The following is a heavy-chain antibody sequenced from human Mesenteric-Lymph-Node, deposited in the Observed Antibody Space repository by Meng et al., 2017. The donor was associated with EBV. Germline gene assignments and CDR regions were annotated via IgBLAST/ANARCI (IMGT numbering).Heavy chain of an antibody. CDR1: GFSLSTSGVG. D-gene: IGHD1-26*01. J-gene: IGHJ5*02. CDR2: TYWDDDK. Sequence: QITLKESGPTLVRPTQTLTLTCTFTGFSLSTSGVGVGWVRQPPGKALEWLGLTYWDDDKRYNPSLKSRVTITKDSSKNEVVLRMTNMDPVDTGTYYCVHKDPWVYPLGPWGQGTLVTVSS. CDR3: VHKDPWVYPLGP. V-gene: IGHV2-5*02.